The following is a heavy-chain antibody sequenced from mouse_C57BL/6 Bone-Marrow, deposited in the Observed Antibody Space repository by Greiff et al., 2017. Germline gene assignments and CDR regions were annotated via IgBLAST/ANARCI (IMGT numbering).Heavy chain of an antibody. CDR3: ARHARRGYYFDY. D-gene: IGHD2-12*01. Sequence: EVQLVESGGGLVQPGGSLKLSCAASGFTFSDYGMAWVRQAPRKGPEWVAFISNLAYSIYYADTVTGRFTISRENAKNTLYLEMSSLRSEDTAMYYCARHARRGYYFDYWGQGTTLTVSS. V-gene: IGHV5-15*01. J-gene: IGHJ2*01. CDR1: GFTFSDYG. CDR2: ISNLAYSI.